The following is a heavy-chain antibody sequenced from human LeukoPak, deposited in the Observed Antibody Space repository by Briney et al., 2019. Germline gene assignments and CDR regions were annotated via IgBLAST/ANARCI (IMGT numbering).Heavy chain of an antibody. CDR1: GYTFTSYD. Sequence: ASVKVSCKASGYTFTSYDINWVRQATGQGLEWMGWMNTNSGNTGYAQKFQGRVTMTRNTSISTAYMELSSLRSEDTAVYYCARGLNVAILVGPNWFDPWGQGTLVTVSS. J-gene: IGHJ5*02. CDR2: MNTNSGNT. V-gene: IGHV1-8*01. D-gene: IGHD2-15*01. CDR3: ARGLNVAILVGPNWFDP.